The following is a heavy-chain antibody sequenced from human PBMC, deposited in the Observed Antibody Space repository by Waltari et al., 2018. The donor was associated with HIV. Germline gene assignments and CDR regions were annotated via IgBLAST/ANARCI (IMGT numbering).Heavy chain of an antibody. J-gene: IGHJ3*02. CDR3: AKGHSSAYYLMSLDAFDI. D-gene: IGHD3-22*01. CDR2: RSGIGAST. V-gene: IGHV3-23*01. Sequence: EVQLLESGGGLIQPGGSLRLSCVASGFIFNIYAMTWVRQAPGKGREWVSSRSGIGASTYHADSWKGRFTISRDKSKNTLYLQRNSLRADDTAVYSCAKGHSSAYYLMSLDAFDIWGQGTMVTVSS. CDR1: GFIFNIYA.